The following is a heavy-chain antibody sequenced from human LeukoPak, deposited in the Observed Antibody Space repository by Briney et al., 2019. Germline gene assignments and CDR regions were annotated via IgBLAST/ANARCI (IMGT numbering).Heavy chain of an antibody. CDR1: GFTFDDYA. CDR2: IKQDGSEK. D-gene: IGHD3-10*01. J-gene: IGHJ4*02. Sequence: GGSLRLSCAASGFTFDDYAMHWVRQAPGKGLEWVANIKQDGSEKYYVDSVKGRFTISRDNAKNSLYLQMNSLRAEDTAVYYCARDMIRALAVDYWGQGTLVTVSS. CDR3: ARDMIRALAVDY. V-gene: IGHV3-7*01.